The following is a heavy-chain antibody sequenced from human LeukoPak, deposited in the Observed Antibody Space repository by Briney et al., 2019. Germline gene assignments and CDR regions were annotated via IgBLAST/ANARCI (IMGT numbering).Heavy chain of an antibody. CDR1: GFTVSSSY. J-gene: IGHJ4*02. CDR2: IYSGGTT. V-gene: IGHV3-53*01. D-gene: IGHD2-2*01. Sequence: GGSLRLSCAASGFTVSSSYISWVRQAPGKGLEWVSAIYSGGTTYYADYVKGRFTISRDNSKNMLYLQMNSLRAEDTAMYHCARQMGESTNFDNWGQGTLVTVSS. CDR3: ARQMGESTNFDN.